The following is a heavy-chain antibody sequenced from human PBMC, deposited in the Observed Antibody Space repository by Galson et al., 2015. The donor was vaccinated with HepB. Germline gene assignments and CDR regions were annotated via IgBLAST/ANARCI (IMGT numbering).Heavy chain of an antibody. J-gene: IGHJ6*03. CDR1: GFTFGDSA. Sequence: SLRLSCAASGFTFGDSAMSWFRQAPGKGLEWVSFIRSKAYGAATEYAASVKGRFTISRDDSKSIAYLQMNSLKTEDTAVYYCTRVRIVVVPATLRAGPPPREGYFYYYMDVWGKGTTVTVSS. CDR3: TRVRIVVVPATLRAGPPPREGYFYYYMDV. CDR2: IRSKAYGAAT. V-gene: IGHV3-49*03. D-gene: IGHD2-2*01.